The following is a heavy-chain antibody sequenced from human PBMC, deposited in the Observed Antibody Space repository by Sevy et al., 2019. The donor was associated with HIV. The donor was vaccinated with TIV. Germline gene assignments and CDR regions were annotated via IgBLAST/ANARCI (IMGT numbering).Heavy chain of an antibody. V-gene: IGHV3-21*01. CDR1: GFTFSSYS. CDR3: ASGSPLPYYYDSSGYNSDDAFDI. CDR2: ISSSSSYI. J-gene: IGHJ3*02. D-gene: IGHD3-22*01. Sequence: GGSLRLSCAASGFTFSSYSMNWVRQAPGKGLEWVSSISSSSSYIYYADSVKGRFTISRDNAKNSLYLQMNSLRADDTAVYYCASGSPLPYYYDSSGYNSDDAFDIWGQGTMVTVSS.